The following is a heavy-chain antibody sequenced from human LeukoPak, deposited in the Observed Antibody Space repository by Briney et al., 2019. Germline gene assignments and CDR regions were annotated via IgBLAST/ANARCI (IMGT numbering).Heavy chain of an antibody. CDR3: ANGREIYANVED. V-gene: IGHV3-66*01. CDR2: IYSGGST. Sequence: GGSLRLSCAASGFTVSSNYMSWVRQAPGKGLEWVSVIYSGGSTYYADSVKGRFTISRDNSKNTLYLQMNNLRAEDTAVYYCANGREIYANVEDWGQGTLVTVSS. D-gene: IGHD2-8*01. J-gene: IGHJ4*02. CDR1: GFTVSSNY.